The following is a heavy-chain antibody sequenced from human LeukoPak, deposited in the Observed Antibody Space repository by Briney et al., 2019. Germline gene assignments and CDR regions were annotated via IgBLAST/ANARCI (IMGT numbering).Heavy chain of an antibody. D-gene: IGHD6-19*01. V-gene: IGHV3-66*01. CDR2: IYSGGST. CDR1: GFTVSSNY. J-gene: IGHJ4*02. CDR3: ASSSGWYGYFDY. Sequence: GGSLRLSCAASGFTVSSNYMSWVRQAPGEVLEWVSVIYSGGSTYYADSVKGRFTISRDNSKNTLYLQMNSLRAEDTAVYYCASSSGWYGYFDYWGQGTLVTVSS.